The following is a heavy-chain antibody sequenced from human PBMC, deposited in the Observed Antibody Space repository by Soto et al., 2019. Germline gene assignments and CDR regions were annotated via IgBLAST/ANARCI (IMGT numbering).Heavy chain of an antibody. CDR2: ISGSGGST. CDR3: AKFAQSVYYYYYYTDV. D-gene: IGHD4-17*01. J-gene: IGHJ6*03. CDR1: GFTFSSYA. V-gene: IGHV3-23*01. Sequence: GGSLRLSCAASGFTFSSYAMSWVRQAPGKGLEWVSAISGSGGSTYYADSVKGRFTISRDNSKNTLYLQMNSLRAEDTAVYYYAKFAQSVYYYYYYTDVWGKGTTVTVSS.